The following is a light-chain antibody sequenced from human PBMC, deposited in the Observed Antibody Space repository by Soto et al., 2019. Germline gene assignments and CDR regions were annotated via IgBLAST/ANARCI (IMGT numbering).Light chain of an antibody. CDR2: DAS. Sequence: EIVLTQSPATLSLSPGERATLSCRASQSVSSYLAWYQHKPGQAPRLLIYDASNRATGIPARFSGSGSGTDFTLTISSLEPEDFAVYYGQHRTNWPLTFGGGTKVEIK. CDR3: QHRTNWPLT. V-gene: IGKV3-11*01. J-gene: IGKJ4*01. CDR1: QSVSSY.